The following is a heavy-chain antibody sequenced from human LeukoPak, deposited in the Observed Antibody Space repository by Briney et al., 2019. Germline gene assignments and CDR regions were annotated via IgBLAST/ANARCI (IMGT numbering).Heavy chain of an antibody. V-gene: IGHV4-59*01. CDR1: GGSISSYY. J-gene: IGHJ4*02. D-gene: IGHD5-24*01. CDR2: ISYSGNT. CDR3: ARAGGYNSPFGY. Sequence: SETLSLTCTVSGGSISSYYCSWIRQPPGKGLEWIGYISYSGNTNYNPSLQSRVTISADTSKNQFSLKLSSVTAADTAVYYCARAGGYNSPFGYWGQGTLVTVSS.